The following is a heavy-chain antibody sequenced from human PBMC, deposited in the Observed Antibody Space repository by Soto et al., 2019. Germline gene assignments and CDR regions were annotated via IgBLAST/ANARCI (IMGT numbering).Heavy chain of an antibody. Sequence: QLQLQESGPGLVKPSETLSLTCTVSSGSISSSSSYWGWIRQPTGKGLEWIGSIYYSGNTYYNPSLKSRVTISIDSSKTQFSLKLNSVDTADTAVYSCGAQDYGAKGYYFETWGQGTLVTVSS. CDR2: IYYSGNT. CDR1: SGSISSSSSY. CDR3: GAQDYGAKGYYFET. J-gene: IGHJ4*02. V-gene: IGHV4-39*01. D-gene: IGHD4-17*01.